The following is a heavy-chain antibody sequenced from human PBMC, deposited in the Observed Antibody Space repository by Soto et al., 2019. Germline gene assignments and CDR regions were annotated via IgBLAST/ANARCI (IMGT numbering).Heavy chain of an antibody. V-gene: IGHV3-23*01. CDR2: ISGSGGST. CDR3: AKSLSRQLARDYFDY. D-gene: IGHD6-13*01. CDR1: GFTFSSYA. J-gene: IGHJ4*02. Sequence: GGSLRLSCAASGFTFSSYAMSWVRQAPGKGLEWVSAISGSGGSTYYADSVKGRFTISRDNSKNTLYLQMNSLRAEDTAVYYCAKSLSRQLARDYFDYWGQGTLVTVSS.